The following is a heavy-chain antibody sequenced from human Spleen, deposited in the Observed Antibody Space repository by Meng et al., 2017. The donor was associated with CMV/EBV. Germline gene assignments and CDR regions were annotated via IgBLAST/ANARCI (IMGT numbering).Heavy chain of an antibody. J-gene: IGHJ6*02. CDR1: DFTLSNYY. V-gene: IGHV3-69-1*01. CDR3: ARRTGYYYYDMDV. D-gene: IGHD6-6*01. CDR2: ITSDATM. Sequence: GGSLRLSCAASDFTLSNYYISWVRQPPGEGLEWLSAITSDATMYYADSVKGRFTISRDNAKNTLYLQMNSLRAEDTAVYYCARRTGYYYYDMDVWGQGTTVTVSS.